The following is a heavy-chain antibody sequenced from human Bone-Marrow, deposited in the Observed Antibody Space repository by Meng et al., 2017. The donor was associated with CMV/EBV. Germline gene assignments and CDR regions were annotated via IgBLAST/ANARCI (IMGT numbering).Heavy chain of an antibody. D-gene: IGHD3-10*01. CDR1: GGSFSGYY. CDR3: ARGEWFGVYFDY. J-gene: IGHJ4*02. Sequence: SETLSLTCAVYGGSFSGYYWSWIRQPPGKGLEWIGEINHSGSTNYNPSLKSRVTISVDTSKNQFSLKLSSVTAADTAVCYCARGEWFGVYFDYWGQGTLVTVSS. V-gene: IGHV4-34*01. CDR2: INHSGST.